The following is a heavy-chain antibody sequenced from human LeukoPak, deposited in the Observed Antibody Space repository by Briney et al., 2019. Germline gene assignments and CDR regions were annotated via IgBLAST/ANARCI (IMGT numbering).Heavy chain of an antibody. D-gene: IGHD3-3*01. Sequence: GGSLRLSCAASGFTFSSYSMNWVRQAPGKGLEWVSSISSSSSYIYYADSVKGRFTISRDNAKNSLYLRMNSLRAEDTAVYYCARDEDDFWSGYYYGMDVWGQGTTVTVSS. CDR1: GFTFSSYS. V-gene: IGHV3-21*01. CDR2: ISSSSSYI. CDR3: ARDEDDFWSGYYYGMDV. J-gene: IGHJ6*02.